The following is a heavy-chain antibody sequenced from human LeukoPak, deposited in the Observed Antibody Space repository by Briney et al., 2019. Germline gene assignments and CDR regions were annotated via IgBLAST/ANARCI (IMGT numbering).Heavy chain of an antibody. CDR3: ARGKRDIVVVTAIGYFQH. D-gene: IGHD2-21*02. CDR2: IYYSGST. J-gene: IGHJ1*01. V-gene: IGHV4-59*12. CDR1: GGSISSYY. Sequence: SETLSLTCTVSGGSISSYYWSWIRQPPGKGLEWIGYIYYSGSTNYNPSLKSRVTISVDTSKNQFSLKLSSVTAADTAVYYCARGKRDIVVVTAIGYFQHWGQGTLVTVSS.